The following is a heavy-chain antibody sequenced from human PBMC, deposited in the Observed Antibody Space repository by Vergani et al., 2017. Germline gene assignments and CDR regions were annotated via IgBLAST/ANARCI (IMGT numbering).Heavy chain of an antibody. D-gene: IGHD1-14*01. CDR1: GGSISSGSYY. CDR3: ARDRGTGRDWYFDL. J-gene: IGHJ2*01. V-gene: IGHV4-61*02. Sequence: QVQMQESGPGLVKPSQTLSLTCTVSGGSISSGSYYWNWIRQPAGRGLEWIGRLYTSGSTNYNLSHKSRVTLSVDTSKNQFSLKLSSVTAADTAVYYCARDRGTGRDWYFDLCGRGTLVTVSS. CDR2: LYTSGST.